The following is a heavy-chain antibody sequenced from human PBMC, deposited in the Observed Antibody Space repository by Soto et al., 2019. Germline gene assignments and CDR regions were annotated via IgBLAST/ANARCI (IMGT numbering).Heavy chain of an antibody. D-gene: IGHD6-13*01. J-gene: IGHJ5*02. Sequence: GGSLRLSCAASGFTFSSYAMSWVRQAPGKGLEWVSAISGSGGSTYYADSVKGRFTISRDNSKNTLYLQMNSLRAEDTAVYYCAKDLQSSWYSNWFDPWGQGTQVTVSS. CDR1: GFTFSSYA. V-gene: IGHV3-23*01. CDR2: ISGSGGST. CDR3: AKDLQSSWYSNWFDP.